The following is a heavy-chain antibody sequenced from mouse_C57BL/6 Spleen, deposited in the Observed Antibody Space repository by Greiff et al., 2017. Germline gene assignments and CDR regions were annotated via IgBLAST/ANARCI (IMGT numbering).Heavy chain of an antibody. CDR3: ARRSYGSSLYWYFDV. CDR1: GFTFSSYG. J-gene: IGHJ1*03. Sequence: EVKLVESGGDLVKPGGSLKLSCAASGFTFSSYGMSWVRQTPDKRLEWVATISSGGSYTYYPDSVKGRFTISRDNAKNTLYLQMSSLKSEDTAMYYCARRSYGSSLYWYFDVWGTGTTVTVSS. CDR2: ISSGGSYT. V-gene: IGHV5-6*02. D-gene: IGHD1-1*01.